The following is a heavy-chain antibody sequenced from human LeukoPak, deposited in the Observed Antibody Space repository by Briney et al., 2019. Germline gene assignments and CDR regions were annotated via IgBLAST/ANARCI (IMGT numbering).Heavy chain of an antibody. CDR2: IYSGGTT. V-gene: IGHV3-66*01. J-gene: IGHJ2*01. CDR1: ALTLSSNY. Sequence: GGSLRLSCAASALTLSSNYMSWVRQAPGNGLEWVSVIYSGGTTYYADSVKGRFNISRDNSKNTVYLQMNSLRAEDTAVYYCARDYSYCSGTSCYRNWYFDLWGRGTLVTVSS. CDR3: ARDYSYCSGTSCYRNWYFDL. D-gene: IGHD2-15*01.